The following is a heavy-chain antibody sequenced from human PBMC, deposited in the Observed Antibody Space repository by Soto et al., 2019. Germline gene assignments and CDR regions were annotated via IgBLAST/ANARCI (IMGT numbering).Heavy chain of an antibody. CDR3: VRHGSHYDFLTGSRGAYYMDV. V-gene: IGHV4-31*03. D-gene: IGHD3-9*01. CDR1: GGSISSGGFY. J-gene: IGHJ6*03. Sequence: SETLSLTCTVSGGSISSGGFYWSWIRQHPGKGLEFIGYIFSIGSTYYNPSLKSRVTISVDTSKNQFSLKLSSVTAADTAVYYCVRHGSHYDFLTGSRGAYYMDVWGEGTTVTVSS. CDR2: IFSIGST.